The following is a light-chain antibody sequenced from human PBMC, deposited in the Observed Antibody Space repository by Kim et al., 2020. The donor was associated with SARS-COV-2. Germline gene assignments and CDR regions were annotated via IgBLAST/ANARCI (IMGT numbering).Light chain of an antibody. V-gene: IGKV1-39*01. CDR2: GVS. J-gene: IGKJ5*01. CDR3: QQSYKMPIT. CDR1: QGISDH. Sequence: ASVGDRVSLPCRASQGISDHLNWYQQKPGKVPKLLIFGVSSLQSGVSPRFSASGSGTDFTLTISSLQPEDFATYFCQQSYKMPITFGQGTRLEIK.